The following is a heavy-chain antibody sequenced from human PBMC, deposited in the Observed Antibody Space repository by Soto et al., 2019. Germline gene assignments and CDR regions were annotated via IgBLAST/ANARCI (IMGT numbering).Heavy chain of an antibody. Sequence: QGHLMQSGAEVQKRGASVKVSCKASGYIFTGYYIHWVRQAPGQGLEWMGWIKCDSGDTNSAQKFQGRVTMTRDTSISTAYMELISLRYEDTGVYYCARGRGGHCSGGKCNRWLDPWGQGTLVTVSS. V-gene: IGHV1-2*02. CDR3: ARGRGGHCSGGKCNRWLDP. CDR2: IKCDSGDT. J-gene: IGHJ5*02. CDR1: GYIFTGYY. D-gene: IGHD2-15*01.